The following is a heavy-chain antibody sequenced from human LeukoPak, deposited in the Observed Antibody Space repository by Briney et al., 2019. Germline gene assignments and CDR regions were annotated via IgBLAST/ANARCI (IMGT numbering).Heavy chain of an antibody. CDR3: ARVGELHWFDP. CDR1: GYTFTSYY. Sequence: ASVKVSSKASGYTFTSYYMHWVRQAPGQGLEWMGIINPSGGSTSYAQKFQGRVTMTRDTSTSTVYMELSSLRSEDTAVYYCARVGELHWFDPWGQGTLVTVSS. D-gene: IGHD1-26*01. V-gene: IGHV1-46*01. CDR2: INPSGGST. J-gene: IGHJ5*02.